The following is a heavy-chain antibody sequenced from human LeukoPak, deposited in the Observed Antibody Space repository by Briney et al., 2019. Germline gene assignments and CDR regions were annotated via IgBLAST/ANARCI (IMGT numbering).Heavy chain of an antibody. J-gene: IGHJ4*02. CDR2: IYTSGST. CDR3: ARDFRYSSSWYPAY. Sequence: SETLSLTCTVSGGSIGSGSYYWSWIRQPAGKGLEWIGRIYTSGSTNYNPSLKSRVTMSVDTSKNQFSLKLSSVTAADTAVYYCARDFRYSSSWYPAYWGQGTLVTVSS. D-gene: IGHD6-13*01. V-gene: IGHV4-61*02. CDR1: GGSIGSGSYY.